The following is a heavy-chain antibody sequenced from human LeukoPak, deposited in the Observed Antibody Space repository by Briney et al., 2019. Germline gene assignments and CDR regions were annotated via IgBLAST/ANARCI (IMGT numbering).Heavy chain of an antibody. D-gene: IGHD2-21*02. CDR1: GFTFSNAW. J-gene: IGHJ4*02. CDR3: TTAALLAYCGGDCYGYYFDY. V-gene: IGHV3-15*01. Sequence: GGSLRLSCAASGFTFSNAWMSWVRQAPGKGLEWVGRIKSITDGGTTDYAAPVKGRFTISRDDSKNTLYLQMNSLKTEDTAVYYCTTAALLAYCGGDCYGYYFDYWGQGTLVTVSS. CDR2: IKSITDGGTT.